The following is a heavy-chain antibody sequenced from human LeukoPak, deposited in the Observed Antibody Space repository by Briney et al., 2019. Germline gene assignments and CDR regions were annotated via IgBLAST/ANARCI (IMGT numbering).Heavy chain of an antibody. CDR2: IYYSGST. CDR3: ARASGYSYGPYYFDY. V-gene: IGHV4-39*07. CDR1: GGSISSSRYY. Sequence: SDTLSLTCTVSGGSISSSRYYWGWIRQPPGKGLEWIGSIYYSGSTYYNPSLKSRVTISVDTSKNQFSLKLSSVTAADTAVYYCARASGYSYGPYYFDYWGQGTLVTVSS. D-gene: IGHD5-18*01. J-gene: IGHJ4*02.